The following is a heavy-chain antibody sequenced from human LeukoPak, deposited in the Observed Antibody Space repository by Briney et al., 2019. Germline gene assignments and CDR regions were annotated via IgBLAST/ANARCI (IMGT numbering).Heavy chain of an antibody. CDR1: GGSISSSNW. J-gene: IGHJ4*02. V-gene: IGHV4-4*02. CDR3: ARGIAVATMYYFDY. CDR2: IYTSGST. D-gene: IGHD6-19*01. Sequence: SETLSLTCAVSGGSISSSNWWSWVRQPPGKGLEWIGRIYTSGSTNYNPSLKSRVTISVDTSKNQFSLKLSSVTAADTAVYYCARGIAVATMYYFDYWGQGTLVTVSS.